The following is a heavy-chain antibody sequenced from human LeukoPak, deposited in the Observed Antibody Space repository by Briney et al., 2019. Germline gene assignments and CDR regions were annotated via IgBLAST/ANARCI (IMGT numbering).Heavy chain of an antibody. D-gene: IGHD3-10*01. CDR3: TTSWPKVREGDQ. Sequence: PGGSLRLSCAASGFTFSHYAMRWVRQAPGKGLEWLSEISGGVEDTYHADFVKGRFTISRDNSKNTLYLQMNSLRVEDTAVYYCTTSWPKVREGDQWGQGTLVTVS. V-gene: IGHV3-23*01. CDR2: ISGGVEDT. CDR1: GFTFSHYA. J-gene: IGHJ4*02.